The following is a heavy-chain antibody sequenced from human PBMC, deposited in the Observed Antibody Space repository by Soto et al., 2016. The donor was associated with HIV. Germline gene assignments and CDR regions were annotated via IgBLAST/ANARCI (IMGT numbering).Heavy chain of an antibody. V-gene: IGHV3-23*01. CDR3: AKEGYSSSSVNYYYYYYMDV. CDR1: GFTFSSYA. J-gene: IGHJ6*03. D-gene: IGHD6-6*01. CDR2: ISGSGGST. Sequence: EVQLLESGGGLVQPGGSLRLSCAASGFTFSSYAMSWVRQAPGKGLEWVSAISGSGGSTYYADSVKGRFTISRDNSKNTLYLQMNSLRAEDTAVYYCAKEGYSSSSVNYYYYYYMDVWGKGTTVTVSS.